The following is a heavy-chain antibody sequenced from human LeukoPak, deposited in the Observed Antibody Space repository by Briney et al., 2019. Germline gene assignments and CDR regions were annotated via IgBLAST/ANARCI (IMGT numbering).Heavy chain of an antibody. D-gene: IGHD2/OR15-2a*01. J-gene: IGHJ6*04. Sequence: SVKVSCKASGGTFSSYGITWIRQAPGQGLEWMGEIIPVFGTTNYAQNFQGRVTITADESTTTAYMELSSVRSEDTAVYYCARDRRYTEYYGMDVWGKGTTVTVSS. CDR2: IIPVFGTT. CDR3: ARDRRYTEYYGMDV. CDR1: GGTFSSYG. V-gene: IGHV1-69*13.